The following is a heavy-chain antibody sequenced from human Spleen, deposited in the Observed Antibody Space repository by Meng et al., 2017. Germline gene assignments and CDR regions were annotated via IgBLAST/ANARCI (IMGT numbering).Heavy chain of an antibody. CDR2: ISISGETT. CDR3: AKEIRPNDY. CDR1: GFTFSPSA. Sequence: EGELVESGGGLVRPGGSLRLSCSVSGFTFSPSAMSWVRQAPGKGLEWVSFISISGETTSYADSVKGRFTISRDNSKNTLYLQMNSLRAEDTAVYYCAKEIRPNDYWGQGTLVTVSS. J-gene: IGHJ4*02. V-gene: IGHV3-23*04.